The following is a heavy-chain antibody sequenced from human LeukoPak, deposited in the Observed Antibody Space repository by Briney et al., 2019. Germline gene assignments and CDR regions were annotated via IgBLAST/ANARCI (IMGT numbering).Heavy chain of an antibody. Sequence: PSETLSLTCAVYGGSFSGYYWSWIRQPPGKGLEWIGEINHSGSTNYNPSLKSRVTISVDTSKNQFSLKLSSVTAADTAVYYCARGLVSWNDIYFGYWGQGTLVTVSS. CDR3: ARGLVSWNDIYFGY. CDR1: GGSFSGYY. D-gene: IGHD1-1*01. CDR2: INHSGST. J-gene: IGHJ4*02. V-gene: IGHV4-34*01.